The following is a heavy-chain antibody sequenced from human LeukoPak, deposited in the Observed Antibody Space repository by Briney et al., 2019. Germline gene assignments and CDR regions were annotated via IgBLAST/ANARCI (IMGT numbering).Heavy chain of an antibody. CDR3: ARHLSSGYYYDAFDI. J-gene: IGHJ3*02. CDR2: IYYSGST. CDR1: GGSISSSSYY. V-gene: IGHV4-39*01. D-gene: IGHD3-22*01. Sequence: SETLSLTCTVSGGSISSSSYYWGWIRQPPGKALEWIGSIYYSGSTYYNPSLKSRVTISVDTSKNQFSLKLSSVTAADTAVYYCARHLSSGYYYDAFDIWGQGTMVTVSS.